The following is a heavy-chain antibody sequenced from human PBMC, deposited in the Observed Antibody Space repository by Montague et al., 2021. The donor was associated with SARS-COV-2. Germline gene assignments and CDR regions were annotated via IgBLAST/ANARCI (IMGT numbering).Heavy chain of an antibody. CDR3: ATQAGGFTSGSLDS. Sequence: SGSTKYNHSLQSRVTMSLDTSRNQLSLKLSSVTAADTAIYYCATQAGGFTSGSLDSWGQGTLVTGSS. J-gene: IGHJ4*02. V-gene: IGHV4-59*08. CDR2: SGST. D-gene: IGHD6-13*01.